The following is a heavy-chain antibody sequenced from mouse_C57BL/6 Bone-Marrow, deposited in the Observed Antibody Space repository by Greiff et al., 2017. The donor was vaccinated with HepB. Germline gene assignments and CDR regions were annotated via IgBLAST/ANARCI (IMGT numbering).Heavy chain of an antibody. CDR2: IYPNSGGT. J-gene: IGHJ4*01. CDR3: ARTGTFYAMDY. Sequence: QVQLQQPGAELVKPGASVKLSCKASGYTFTSYWMHWVKQRPGRGLEWIGRIYPNSGGTKYNEKFKSKATLTVDKPSSTAYMQLSSLTSEDSAVYYCARTGTFYAMDYWGQGTSVTVSS. D-gene: IGHD4-1*01. CDR1: GYTFTSYW. V-gene: IGHV1-72*01.